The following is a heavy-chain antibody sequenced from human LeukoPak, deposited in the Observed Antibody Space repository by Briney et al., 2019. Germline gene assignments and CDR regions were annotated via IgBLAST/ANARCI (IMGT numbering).Heavy chain of an antibody. D-gene: IGHD2-2*01. Sequence: SETLSLTCAVYGGSFRGYYWRWIPQPPGKGLEWIGEINHSGSTNYDPSLKSRVTISVDTSKNQFSLKLSSVTAADTAVYYCARGGWDCSSTSCYRLKFDYWGQGTLVTVSS. J-gene: IGHJ4*02. CDR1: GGSFRGYY. CDR2: INHSGST. V-gene: IGHV4-34*01. CDR3: ARGGWDCSSTSCYRLKFDY.